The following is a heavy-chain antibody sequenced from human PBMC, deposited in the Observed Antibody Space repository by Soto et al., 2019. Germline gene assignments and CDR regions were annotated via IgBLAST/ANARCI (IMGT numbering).Heavy chain of an antibody. J-gene: IGHJ4*02. Sequence: QVQLVESGGGVVQPGRSLRLSCSASGFTFSTYGMHWVRQAPGKGLEWVAAISHDGNNNNYVDSVMGRFTISRDNSKSPLYLQMHSRGAEDTAVFYCTKDTYYYSTGGYYVFGSWGQGTLVTVSS. CDR1: GFTFSTYG. CDR2: ISHDGNNN. D-gene: IGHD3-22*01. CDR3: TKDTYYYSTGGYYVFGS. V-gene: IGHV3-30*18.